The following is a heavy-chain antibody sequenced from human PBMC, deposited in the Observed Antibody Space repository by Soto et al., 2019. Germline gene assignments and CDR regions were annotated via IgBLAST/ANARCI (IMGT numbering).Heavy chain of an antibody. Sequence: GASGKVSCKASDYTFTNYGISRVRQAPGQGLEWIGWISAYNGNTKYAQKLQGRVTMTTDTSTSTAYMELRSLRYDDTAVYYCARDRVVATISYYYHGMDVWGPGTTVTLSS. CDR3: ARDRVVATISYYYHGMDV. V-gene: IGHV1-18*01. CDR1: DYTFTNYG. J-gene: IGHJ6*02. CDR2: ISAYNGNT. D-gene: IGHD5-12*01.